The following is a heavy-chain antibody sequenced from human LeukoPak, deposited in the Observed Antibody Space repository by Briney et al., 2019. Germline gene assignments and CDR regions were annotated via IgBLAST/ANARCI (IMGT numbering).Heavy chain of an antibody. Sequence: GGSLRLSSAASGFTFSSYGMHWVRQAPGKGLEWVAVISYDGSNKYYADSVKGRFTISRDNSKNTLYLQMNSLRAEDTAVYYCANGGWGNWGQGTLVTVSS. V-gene: IGHV3-30*18. CDR3: ANGGWGN. CDR2: ISYDGSNK. J-gene: IGHJ4*02. D-gene: IGHD2-15*01. CDR1: GFTFSSYG.